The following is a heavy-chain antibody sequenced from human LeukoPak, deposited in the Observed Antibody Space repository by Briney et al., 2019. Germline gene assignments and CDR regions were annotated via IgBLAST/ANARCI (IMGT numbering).Heavy chain of an antibody. CDR2: ISGSGGST. D-gene: IGHD2-8*02. J-gene: IGHJ4*02. CDR3: AKGLLLVPDY. V-gene: IGHV3-23*01. CDR1: GFTFSSYA. Sequence: GGSLRLSCAASGFTFSSYAMSWVRQAPEKGLEWISAISGSGGSTYYADSVKGRFTISRDNSKNTLYLQMNSLRAEDTAVYYCAKGLLLVPDYWGQGTLVTVSS.